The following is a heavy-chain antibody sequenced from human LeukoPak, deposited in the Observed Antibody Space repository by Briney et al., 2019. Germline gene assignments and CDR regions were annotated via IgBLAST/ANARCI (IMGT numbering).Heavy chain of an antibody. D-gene: IGHD4-17*01. CDR2: TRKKTNSYTT. J-gene: IGHJ4*02. CDR1: GFTFSDHY. Sequence: PGGSLRLSCAASGFTFSDHYMDWVRQAPGKGLEWVGRTRKKTNSYTTEYAASVKGRFTISRDDSKNSLYLQMNSLKAEDTAVYYCARVSPNTVTTLQYFDYWGQGTLVTVSS. V-gene: IGHV3-72*01. CDR3: ARVSPNTVTTLQYFDY.